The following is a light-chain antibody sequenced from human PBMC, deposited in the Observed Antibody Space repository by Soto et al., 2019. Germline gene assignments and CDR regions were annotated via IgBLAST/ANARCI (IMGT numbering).Light chain of an antibody. CDR1: QGISNY. J-gene: IGKJ3*01. CDR3: QKYSSALFS. V-gene: IGKV1-27*01. Sequence: DIQMTQSPSSLSASVGDRVTITWRASQGISNYLAWYQQKPGKVPKLLIYAASTLQSGIPSRFSGSASGTDFTLTISSLQPEDAATNCCQKYSSALFSYGPGTKVDI. CDR2: AAS.